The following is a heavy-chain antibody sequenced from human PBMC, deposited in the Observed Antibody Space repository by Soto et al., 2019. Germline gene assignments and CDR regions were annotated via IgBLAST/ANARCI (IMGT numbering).Heavy chain of an antibody. V-gene: IGHV3-23*01. J-gene: IGHJ4*02. D-gene: IGHD6-13*01. CDR3: AKDRERDAWYEDY. CDR1: GFSFSSYA. Sequence: XVSLRLSCVASGFSFSSYAMSWVRQAPGKGLEWVSVISGSDGSTYYADSVKGRFTISRDNSKNTLYLQMNSLRAEDTAVYYCAKDRERDAWYEDYWGQGTLVTVSS. CDR2: ISGSDGST.